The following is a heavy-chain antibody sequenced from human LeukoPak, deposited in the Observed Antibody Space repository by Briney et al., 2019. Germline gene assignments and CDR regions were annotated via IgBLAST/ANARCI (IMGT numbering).Heavy chain of an antibody. Sequence: GGSLRLSCVASGFTFSSYTMNWVRQAPEKGLEWVSSIPSSSSSKYYADSAKGRFTISRDNAKNSLYPQLNSLRAEDTAVYYCARAGRLPHPQYYFDSWGLGTLVTVSS. CDR2: IPSSSSSK. V-gene: IGHV3-21*01. D-gene: IGHD6-25*01. CDR1: GFTFSSYT. J-gene: IGHJ4*02. CDR3: ARAGRLPHPQYYFDS.